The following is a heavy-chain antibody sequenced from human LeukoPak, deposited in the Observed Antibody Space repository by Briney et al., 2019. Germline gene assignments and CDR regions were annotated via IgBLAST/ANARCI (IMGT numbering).Heavy chain of an antibody. Sequence: QPGGSLRLSCAASGFTFSSYAMSWVRQAPGKGLVWVSRINSDGSSTSYADSVKGRFTISRDNAKNTLYLQMNSLRAEDTAVYYCARASLAVAGILGYWGQGTLVTVSS. V-gene: IGHV3-74*01. D-gene: IGHD6-19*01. CDR1: GFTFSSYA. CDR2: INSDGSST. J-gene: IGHJ4*02. CDR3: ARASLAVAGILGY.